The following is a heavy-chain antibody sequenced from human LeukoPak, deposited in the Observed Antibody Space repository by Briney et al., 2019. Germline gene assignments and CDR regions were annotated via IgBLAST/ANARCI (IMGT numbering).Heavy chain of an antibody. D-gene: IGHD3-10*01. J-gene: IGHJ4*02. CDR3: ARTYYYGLYYFDY. V-gene: IGHV4-39*01. Sequence: SETLSLTCSVSGGSISSSSYYWGWIRQPPGKGLEWIGSIYYSGSTYYNPSLKSRVTISVDTSKNQFSLKLSSVTAADTAVYYCARTYYYGLYYFDYWGQGTLVTVSS. CDR1: GGSISSSSYY. CDR2: IYYSGST.